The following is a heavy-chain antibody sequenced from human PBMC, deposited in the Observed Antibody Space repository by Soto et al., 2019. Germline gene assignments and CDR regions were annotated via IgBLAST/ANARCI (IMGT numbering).Heavy chain of an antibody. CDR1: GFTFTSSA. D-gene: IGHD6-13*01. V-gene: IGHV1-58*02. CDR3: AAGSIAMSSWYFYDDY. Sequence: QMQLVQSGPEVKKPGTSVKVSCKASGFTFTSSAMQWVRQARGQRLEWIGWIVVGSGNTNYAQKFQERVTITRDMSTSTAYMELSSLRSEDTAVYYCAAGSIAMSSWYFYDDYWGQGTLVTVSS. CDR2: IVVGSGNT. J-gene: IGHJ4*02.